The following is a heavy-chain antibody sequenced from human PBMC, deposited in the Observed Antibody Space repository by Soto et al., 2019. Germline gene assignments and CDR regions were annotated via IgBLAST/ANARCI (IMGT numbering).Heavy chain of an antibody. CDR1: GFTFSSYS. CDR3: ARVDDYIWGSYRYNLDYFDY. Sequence: GGSLRLSCAASGFTFSSYSMNWVRQAPGKGLEWVSYISSSSSTIYYADSVKGRFTISRDNAKNSLYLQMNSLRAEDTAVYYCARVDDYIWGSYRYNLDYFDYWGQGTLVTVSS. CDR2: ISSSSSTI. V-gene: IGHV3-48*01. D-gene: IGHD3-16*02. J-gene: IGHJ4*02.